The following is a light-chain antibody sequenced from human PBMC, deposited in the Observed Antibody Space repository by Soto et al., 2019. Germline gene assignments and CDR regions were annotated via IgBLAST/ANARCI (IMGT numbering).Light chain of an antibody. Sequence: EIVLTQSPGTLSLSPGERATLSCRASQSVSSSFLSWYQQKRGQAPRLLMFGASSRATGIPDRFSGSGSGTDFTLTISSLEPEDFAVYYCQQRSNWLTFGGGTKVDIK. V-gene: IGKV3D-20*02. CDR1: QSVSSSF. CDR3: QQRSNWLT. CDR2: GAS. J-gene: IGKJ4*01.